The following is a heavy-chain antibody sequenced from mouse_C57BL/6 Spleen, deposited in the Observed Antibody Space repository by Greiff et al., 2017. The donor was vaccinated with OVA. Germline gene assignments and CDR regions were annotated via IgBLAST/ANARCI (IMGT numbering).Heavy chain of an antibody. J-gene: IGHJ1*03. CDR3: ARPSYYSGSRTGYFDV. CDR2: IDPSDSET. CDR1: GYTFTSYW. V-gene: IGHV1-52*01. Sequence: QVQLQQPGAELVRPGSSVKLSCKASGYTFTSYWMHWVKQRPIQGLEWIGNIDPSDSETHYNQKFKDKATLTVDKSSSTAYMQLSSLTSEDSAVYYCARPSYYSGSRTGYFDVWGTGTTVTVSS. D-gene: IGHD1-1*01.